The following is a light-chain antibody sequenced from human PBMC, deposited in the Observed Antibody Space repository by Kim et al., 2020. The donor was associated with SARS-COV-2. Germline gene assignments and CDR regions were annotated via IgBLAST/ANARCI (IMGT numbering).Light chain of an antibody. V-gene: IGLV2-18*02. CDR2: EVS. CDR1: SRDVSSFNR. CDR3: SSFTTSATYV. Sequence: GQSVTIPCTGTSRDVSSFNRVSWGQQPPGTAPKIIIYEVSDRPSGVPDRFSGSKSGNTASLTISGLQAEDEADYYCSSFTTSATYVFGTGTKVTVL. J-gene: IGLJ1*01.